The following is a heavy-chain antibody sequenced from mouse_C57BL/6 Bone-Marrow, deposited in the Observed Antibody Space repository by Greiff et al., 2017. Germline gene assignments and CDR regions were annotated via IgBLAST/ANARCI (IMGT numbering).Heavy chain of an antibody. CDR1: GYTFTSYW. V-gene: IGHV1-50*01. D-gene: IGHD2-1*01. J-gene: IGHJ1*03. CDR2: IDPSDSYT. CDR3: ANYRYWYFDV. Sequence: QVHVKQSGAELVKPGASVKLSCKASGYTFTSYWMQWVKQRPGQGLEWIGEIDPSDSYTNYNQKFKGKATLTVDTSSSTAYMQLSSLTSEDSAVYYCANYRYWYFDVWGTGTTVTVSS.